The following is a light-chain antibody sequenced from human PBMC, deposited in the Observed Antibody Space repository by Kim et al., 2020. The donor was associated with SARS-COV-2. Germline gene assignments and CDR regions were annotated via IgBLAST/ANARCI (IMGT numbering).Light chain of an antibody. V-gene: IGLV3-1*01. CDR3: QAWDSSTAV. Sequence: SSELTQPPSLSVSPGQTASITCSGDKLGNKYACWYQQKPGQSPVLVIYQDTKRPSGIPERFSGSNSGNTATLTISRTQAMDEADYYCQAWDSSTAVFGGGTQLTVL. CDR2: QDT. J-gene: IGLJ2*01. CDR1: KLGNKY.